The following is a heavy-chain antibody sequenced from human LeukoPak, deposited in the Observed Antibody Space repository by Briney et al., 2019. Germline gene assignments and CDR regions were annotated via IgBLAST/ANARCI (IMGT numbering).Heavy chain of an antibody. V-gene: IGHV3-23*01. J-gene: IGHJ4*02. CDR2: ISDGGGAT. CDR3: AKHDYGDFTPSPFPI. CDR1: GFTFSSYA. Sequence: GGSLRLSCAASGFTFSSYAMTWVRQAPGKGLEWVSGISDGGGATYYADSVKGRFTLSRDNSKNTLYLQMNSLRADDTAVYYCAKHDYGDFTPSPFPIWGQGTLVTVSS. D-gene: IGHD4-17*01.